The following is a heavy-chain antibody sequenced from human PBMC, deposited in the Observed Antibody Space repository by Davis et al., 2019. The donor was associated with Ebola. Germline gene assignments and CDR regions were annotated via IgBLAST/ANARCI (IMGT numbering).Heavy chain of an antibody. CDR1: GFTFSSYG. CDR2: ISYDGSNK. Sequence: PGGSLRLSCAASGFTFSSYGMHWVRQAPGKGLECVAVISYDGSNKYYADSVKGRFPISRDNSKNTVYLQMNSLRGEDTAVYYCARDADTTTFYWYFDLWGRGTLVTVSS. J-gene: IGHJ2*01. V-gene: IGHV3-30*03. CDR3: ARDADTTTFYWYFDL. D-gene: IGHD2/OR15-2a*01.